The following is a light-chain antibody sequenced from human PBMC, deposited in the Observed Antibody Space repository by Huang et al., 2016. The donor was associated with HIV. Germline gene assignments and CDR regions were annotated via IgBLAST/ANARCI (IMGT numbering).Light chain of an antibody. Sequence: DIQMTQSPSSLSASIGERVTITCRASQTISTYLHWYQKKPGKAPKLLIYAASSLRSGVPSRFSCSGSGTEFTLTISRLQPEDLATYHFQQSYTTPRYTFGQGTKLEIK. V-gene: IGKV1-39*01. CDR2: AAS. J-gene: IGKJ2*01. CDR3: QQSYTTPRYT. CDR1: QTISTY.